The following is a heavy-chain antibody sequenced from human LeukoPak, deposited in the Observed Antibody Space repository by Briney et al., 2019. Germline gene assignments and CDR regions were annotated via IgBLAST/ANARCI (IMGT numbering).Heavy chain of an antibody. CDR2: ISAYNGNT. Sequence: ASVKVPCKASGYTFNSYGISWVRQTPGQVLEWIEWISAYNGNTNYAQKLRGSVTMTTDTSTSTAYMALRRLRSADTAVHYGAKDSLYIAVAGTTSWGYYFDYWGQGTLVTVSS. J-gene: IGHJ4*02. CDR3: AKDSLYIAVAGTTSWGYYFDY. CDR1: GYTFNSYG. V-gene: IGHV1-18*01. D-gene: IGHD6-19*01.